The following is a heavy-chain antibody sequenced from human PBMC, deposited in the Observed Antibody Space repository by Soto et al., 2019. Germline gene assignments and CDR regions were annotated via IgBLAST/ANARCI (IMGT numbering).Heavy chain of an antibody. CDR1: GFTFSSYT. V-gene: IGHV3-23*04. J-gene: IGHJ4*02. CDR3: AKDRGGWFFDY. Sequence: EVQLVESGGDLVQPGGSLRLSCAASGFTFSSYTMHWVRQAPGKGLDWVSTIGDTGKNTYYADSAKGRFTISRDNSKNTLYLQMNRLRADDTAVYYCAKDRGGWFFDYWGQGTLVTVSS. CDR2: IGDTGKNT. D-gene: IGHD6-19*01.